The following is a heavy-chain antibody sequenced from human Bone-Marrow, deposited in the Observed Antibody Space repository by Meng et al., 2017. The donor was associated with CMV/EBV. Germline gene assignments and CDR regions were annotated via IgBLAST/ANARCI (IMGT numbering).Heavy chain of an antibody. Sequence: GGSLRLSCAASGFSFSSYWMSWVRQAPGKGLEWVANIKQDGSEKYYVDSVKGRFTISRDNPKNSLYLQMNYLRAEDTAVYYCARELLGMDVWGQGTTVTVSS. CDR3: ARELLGMDV. V-gene: IGHV3-7*01. CDR1: GFSFSSYW. J-gene: IGHJ6*02. CDR2: IKQDGSEK.